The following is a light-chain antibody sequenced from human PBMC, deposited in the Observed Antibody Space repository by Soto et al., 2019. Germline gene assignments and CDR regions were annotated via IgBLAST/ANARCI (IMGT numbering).Light chain of an antibody. CDR1: RSNIGKSF. V-gene: IGLV1-51*01. CDR3: ATWDTDLGTGEVV. CDR2: DNS. Sequence: QSVLTQPPSLSAAPGQKVTISCSGARSNIGKSFVSWYQHLPGTAPKLLIYDNSQRPSGIPDRFSGSKSGTSATLGITGLQTGDEADYYCATWDTDLGTGEVVFGGGTKVTVL. J-gene: IGLJ2*01.